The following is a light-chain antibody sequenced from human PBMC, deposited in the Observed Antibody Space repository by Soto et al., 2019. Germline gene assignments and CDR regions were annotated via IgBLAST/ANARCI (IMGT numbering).Light chain of an antibody. CDR1: QRVLYSSSNKNY. CDR2: WAS. V-gene: IGKV4-1*01. J-gene: IGKJ1*01. CDR3: QQYCSSPWT. Sequence: DIVRTQSPDSLAVSLGARATINCKSSQRVLYSSSNKNYLAWYQQKPGQPPKLLIYWASTRESGVPDRFSGSGSVTDFTLTISSLQAEDVAVYYCQQYCSSPWTFGQGTKVEIK.